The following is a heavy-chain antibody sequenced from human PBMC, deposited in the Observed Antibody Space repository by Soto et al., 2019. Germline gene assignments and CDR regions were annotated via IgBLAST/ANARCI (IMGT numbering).Heavy chain of an antibody. V-gene: IGHV3-30*18. CDR3: AKDSSSGSYYHYYGMDV. D-gene: IGHD3-22*01. CDR2: ISYDGSNK. CDR1: GFTFSSYG. J-gene: IGHJ6*02. Sequence: QVQLVESGGGVVQPGRSLRLSCAASGFTFSSYGMHWVRQAPGKGLEWVAVISYDGSNKYYADSVKGRFTISRDNSKNTLNLQMNSLRVEDTAVYYCAKDSSSGSYYHYYGMDVWGQGTTVTVSS.